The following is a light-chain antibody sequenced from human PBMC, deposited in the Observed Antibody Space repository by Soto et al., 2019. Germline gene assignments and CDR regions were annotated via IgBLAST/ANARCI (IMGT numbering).Light chain of an antibody. CDR2: DVT. CDR3: SSLTTSSTWV. V-gene: IGLV2-14*01. J-gene: IGLJ3*02. Sequence: QSALTQPASVSGSPGQSITISCTGTSSDVGAYNYVSWYQQHPGKAPKLMIYDVTNRPSGVSNRFSGSKSGNTASLTISGLQAEDEADYYCSSLTTSSTWVFGGGTKLTVL. CDR1: SSDVGAYNY.